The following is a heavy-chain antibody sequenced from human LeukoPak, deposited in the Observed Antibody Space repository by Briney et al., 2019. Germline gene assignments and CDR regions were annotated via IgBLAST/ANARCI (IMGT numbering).Heavy chain of an antibody. J-gene: IGHJ4*02. D-gene: IGHD5-12*01. CDR1: GFTVTTKS. Sequence: GGSLRLSCAASGFTVTTKSMAWVRQAPGKGLAWVGFIRSRAYGGTTENAASVKGRFTISRDDSKSIAYLQMNSLKTEDTAVYYCTRDYNGFFDCWGQRTLVTVSS. CDR2: IRSRAYGGTT. CDR3: TRDYNGFFDC. V-gene: IGHV3-49*02.